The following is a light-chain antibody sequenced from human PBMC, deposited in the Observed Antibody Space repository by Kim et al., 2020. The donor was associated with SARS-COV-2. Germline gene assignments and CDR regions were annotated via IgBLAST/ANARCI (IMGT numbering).Light chain of an antibody. J-gene: IGLJ2*01. V-gene: IGLV3-19*01. CDR3: NSRDSNDYVV. CDR2: GKD. CDR1: SLRTYY. Sequence: LTQDPAVSVALGQTVRITCQGDSLRTYYATWYQQKPGQAPKVVIYGKDNRPSGVPDRFSGSSSGNTAYLTITGTQAGDEADYYCNSRDSNDYVVFGGG.